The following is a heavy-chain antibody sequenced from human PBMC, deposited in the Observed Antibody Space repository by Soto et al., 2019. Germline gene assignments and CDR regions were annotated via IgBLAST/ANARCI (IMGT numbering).Heavy chain of an antibody. CDR1: GFTFSSYW. CDR3: ARRRGSSGWKTNFGY. CDR2: INSDGSST. J-gene: IGHJ4*02. Sequence: EVQLVESGGGLVQPGGSLRLSCAASGFTFSSYWMHWVRQAPGKGLVWVSRINSDGSSTSYADSVKGRFTISRDNAKNTLYLQMNSLRAEDTAVYYCARRRGSSGWKTNFGYWGPGTLVTVSS. D-gene: IGHD6-19*01. V-gene: IGHV3-74*01.